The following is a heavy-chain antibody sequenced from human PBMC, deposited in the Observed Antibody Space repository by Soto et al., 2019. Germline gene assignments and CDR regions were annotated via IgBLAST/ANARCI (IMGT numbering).Heavy chain of an antibody. J-gene: IGHJ3*02. Sequence: TSGILSLSCTFSGRSSSNYGWSWIRQPTGKGLEWIGYIYYSGSTNYNPSLKSRVTLLVDTSKTQFSLKLSSVTAADTAVYYCARIGGLYANGGYYWCCDAFDIWGQGTMVTVS. D-gene: IGHD3-22*01. V-gene: IGHV4-59*01. CDR2: IYYSGST. CDR1: GRSSSNYG. CDR3: ARIGGLYANGGYYWCCDAFDI.